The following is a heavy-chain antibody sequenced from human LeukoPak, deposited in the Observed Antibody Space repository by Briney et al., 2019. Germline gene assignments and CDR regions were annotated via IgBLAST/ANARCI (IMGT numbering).Heavy chain of an antibody. J-gene: IGHJ4*02. D-gene: IGHD2-15*01. CDR2: ISGSGGST. CDR1: GFTFSSYA. Sequence: GGSLRLSCAASGFTFSSYAMSWVRQAPGKGLEWVSAISGSGGSTYYADSVKGRFTISRDNSKNTLYPQMNSLRAEDTAVYYCAKDIVVVVAATVGKNWGQGTLVTVSS. CDR3: AKDIVVVVAATVGKN. V-gene: IGHV3-23*01.